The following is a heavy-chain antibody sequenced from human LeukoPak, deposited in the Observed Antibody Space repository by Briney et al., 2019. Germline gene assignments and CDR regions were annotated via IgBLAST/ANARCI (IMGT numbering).Heavy chain of an antibody. CDR2: IYHSGST. J-gene: IGHJ4*02. Sequence: SETLSLTCTVSGYSISSGYYWGWIRQPPGKGLEWIGSIYHSGSTYYNPPLKSRVTISVDTSKNQFSLKLSSVTAADTAVYYCARLLQNFDYWGQGTLVTVSS. D-gene: IGHD3-22*01. CDR1: GYSISSGYY. CDR3: ARLLQNFDY. V-gene: IGHV4-38-2*02.